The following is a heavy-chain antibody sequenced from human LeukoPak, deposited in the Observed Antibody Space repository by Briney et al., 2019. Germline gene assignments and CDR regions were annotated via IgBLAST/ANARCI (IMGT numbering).Heavy chain of an antibody. Sequence: GESLRLSCAASGFTLSSYWMSWVRQAPGKGLEWVANINRDGSGKYYVDSVKGRFTISRDNAKNSLYLQMNSLRIEDTAVFYWARVFGGGTNLVDPRGQGTLVTVSS. D-gene: IGHD3-16*01. V-gene: IGHV3-7*02. J-gene: IGHJ5*02. CDR1: GFTLSSYW. CDR2: INRDGSGK. CDR3: ARVFGGGTNLVDP.